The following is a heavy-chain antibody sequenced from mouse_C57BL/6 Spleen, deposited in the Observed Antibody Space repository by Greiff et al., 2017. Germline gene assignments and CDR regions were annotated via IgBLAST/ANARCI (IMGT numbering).Heavy chain of an antibody. CDR3: ASVTGWLFAY. D-gene: IGHD4-1*01. J-gene: IGHJ3*01. CDR1: GYTFTSYW. Sequence: QVQLQQPGAELVMPGASVKLSCKASGYTFTSYWMHWVKQRPGQGLEWIGEIDPSDSYTNYNQKFKGKSTLTVDKSSSTAYMQLSSLTSVDSAVFYCASVTGWLFAYWGQGTLVTVSA. V-gene: IGHV1-69*01. CDR2: IDPSDSYT.